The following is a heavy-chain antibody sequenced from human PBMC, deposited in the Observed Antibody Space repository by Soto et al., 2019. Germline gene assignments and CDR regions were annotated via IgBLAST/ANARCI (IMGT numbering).Heavy chain of an antibody. CDR1: GGTFSSYA. V-gene: IGHV1-69*06. CDR2: IIPIFGTA. J-gene: IGHJ4*02. CDR3: AREPITIFGVVIHYYFDY. D-gene: IGHD3-3*01. Sequence: SVKVSCKASGGTFSSYAISWVRQAPGQGLEWMGGIIPIFGTANYAQKFQGRVTITADKSTSTAYMELSSLRSEDTAVYYCAREPITIFGVVIHYYFDYWGQGNLVTVSS.